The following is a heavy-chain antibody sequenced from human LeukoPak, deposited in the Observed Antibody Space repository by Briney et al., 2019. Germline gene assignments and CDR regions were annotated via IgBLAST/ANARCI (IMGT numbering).Heavy chain of an antibody. J-gene: IGHJ2*01. D-gene: IGHD3-22*01. CDR3: ARTGDSSGYSWYFDL. CDR2: IYPGDSDT. Sequence: GESLKISCKGSGYSFTSYWIGWVRQMPGKGLEWMGIIYPGDSDTRYSPSFQGQVTISADKSISTAYLQWSSLKASDTAVYYCARTGDSSGYSWYFDLWGRGTLVTVSS. V-gene: IGHV5-51*01. CDR1: GYSFTSYW.